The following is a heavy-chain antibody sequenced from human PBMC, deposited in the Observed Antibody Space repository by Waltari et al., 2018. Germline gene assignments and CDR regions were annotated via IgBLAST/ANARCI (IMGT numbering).Heavy chain of an antibody. Sequence: QVQLVQSGAEVKKPGSSVKVSCKASGGTFSSYAISWVRQAPGQGLEWMGGIIPIFGTANYAQKFQGRGTITTDESTRTAYMELSSLRYEDMAVYYCARSGGYGDYDWFDPWGQGTLVTVSS. J-gene: IGHJ5*02. CDR2: IIPIFGTA. V-gene: IGHV1-69*05. CDR3: ARSGGYGDYDWFDP. D-gene: IGHD4-17*01. CDR1: GGTFSSYA.